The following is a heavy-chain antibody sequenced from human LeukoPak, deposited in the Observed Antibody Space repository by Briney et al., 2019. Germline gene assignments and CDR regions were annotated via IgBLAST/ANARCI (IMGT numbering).Heavy chain of an antibody. V-gene: IGHV3-66*01. CDR3: ARDGGGYVPADDY. CDR2: IYNGGST. Sequence: GGSLRLSCAASGFTVSSNYMSWVRQAPGEGLEWVSVIYNGGSTYYSDCVRGRFTISRDNSENSLYLQMNSLRAEDTAGYYCARDGGGYVPADDYWGQGTLVTVSS. D-gene: IGHD1-26*01. CDR1: GFTVSSNY. J-gene: IGHJ4*02.